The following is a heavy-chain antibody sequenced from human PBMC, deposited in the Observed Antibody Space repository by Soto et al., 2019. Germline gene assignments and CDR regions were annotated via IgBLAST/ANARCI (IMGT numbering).Heavy chain of an antibody. CDR1: VFTFTYYA. CDR3: AKDRDYPRDQFHY. D-gene: IGHD2-2*01. J-gene: IGHJ4*02. V-gene: IGHV3-23*01. CDR2: ISANGQGI. Sequence: PGLSLRLSCTSSVFTFTYYAFSWVRQAPGKGLEWVSAISANGQGIYYADSVRGRFTISRDNSKNTVFLHMDSLRAEDTAVYYCAKDRDYPRDQFHYWGQGTLVTVSS.